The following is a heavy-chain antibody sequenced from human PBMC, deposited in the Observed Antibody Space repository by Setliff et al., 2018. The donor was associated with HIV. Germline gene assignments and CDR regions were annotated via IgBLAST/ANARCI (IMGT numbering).Heavy chain of an antibody. D-gene: IGHD6-19*01. CDR3: ASGAVAATGHYYYYYMDV. CDR2: TYYKSKWYN. J-gene: IGHJ6*03. CDR1: GDSVSNNSAA. Sequence: PSQTVSLTCAISGDSVSNNSAAWNWIRQSPSRGLEWLGRTYYKSKWYNDYAVSVKSRITINPDTSKNQFSLQLSSVTPEDTAVYYCASGAVAATGHYYYYYMDVWGKGTTVTVSS. V-gene: IGHV6-1*01.